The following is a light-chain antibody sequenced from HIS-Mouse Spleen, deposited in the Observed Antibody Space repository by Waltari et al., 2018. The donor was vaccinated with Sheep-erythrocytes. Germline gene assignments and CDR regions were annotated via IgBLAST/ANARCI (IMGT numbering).Light chain of an antibody. CDR2: EVS. CDR3: SSYAGSNNLV. J-gene: IGLJ2*01. Sequence: QSALTQPPSASGSPGQSVPISCTGTSRDGGAYHYVSGYQQHPGKAPKLMIYEVSKRPSGVPDRFSGSKSGNTASLTVSGLQAEDEADYYCSSYAGSNNLVFGGGTKLTVL. CDR1: SRDGGAYHY. V-gene: IGLV2-8*01.